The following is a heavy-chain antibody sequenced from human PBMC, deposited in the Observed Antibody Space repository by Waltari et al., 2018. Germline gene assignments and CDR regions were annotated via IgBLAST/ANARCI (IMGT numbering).Heavy chain of an antibody. Sequence: QVQLQESGPGLVKPSETLSLTCTVSGGSISSSYWSWIRQPPGKGLEWIGYIYYSGSTNYNPSLKSRVTISVDTSKNQFSLKLSSVTAADTAVYYCARSGPYYYYYYMDVWGKGTTVTVSS. CDR3: ARSGPYYYYYYMDV. CDR2: IYYSGST. J-gene: IGHJ6*03. CDR1: GGSISSSY. V-gene: IGHV4-59*01. D-gene: IGHD3-3*01.